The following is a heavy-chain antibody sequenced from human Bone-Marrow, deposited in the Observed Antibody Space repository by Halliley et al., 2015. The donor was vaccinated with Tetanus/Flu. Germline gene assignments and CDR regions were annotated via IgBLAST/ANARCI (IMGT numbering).Heavy chain of an antibody. J-gene: IGHJ3*02. Sequence: QLVQSGAEVKKPGESLRISCEGSGYRFTDYWITWVRQMPGKGLEWMGTVNPGDSDVRYSPSFQGQVTTSADKSINNAYVQWSSLKASDTATYFCARRTPYYDFWSGGEDAYDIWGQGTMVTVSS. CDR3: ARRTPYYDFWSGGEDAYDI. CDR2: VNPGDSDV. D-gene: IGHD3-3*01. V-gene: IGHV5-51*01. CDR1: GYRFTDYW.